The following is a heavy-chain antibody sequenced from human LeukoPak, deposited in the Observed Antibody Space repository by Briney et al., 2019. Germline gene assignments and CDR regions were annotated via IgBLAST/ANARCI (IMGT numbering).Heavy chain of an antibody. CDR1: GGSISSSSYY. J-gene: IGHJ3*02. CDR3: ARPRRRSEDAFDI. Sequence: PSETLSLTCTVSGGSISSSSYYWGWIRQPPGKGLEWIGSIYYSGSTYYNPSLKSRVTISVDTSKNQFSLKLSSVTAADTAVYYCARPRRRSEDAFDIWGQGTMVTVSS. V-gene: IGHV4-39*07. CDR2: IYYSGST.